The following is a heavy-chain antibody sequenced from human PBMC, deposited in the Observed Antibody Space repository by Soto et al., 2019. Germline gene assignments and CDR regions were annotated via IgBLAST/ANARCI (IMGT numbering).Heavy chain of an antibody. CDR1: GGTFSSYT. V-gene: IGHV1-69*02. CDR3: ASSPQYYYDSSGYSQY. J-gene: IGHJ4*02. Sequence: QVQLVQSGAEVKKPGSSVKVSCKASGGTFSSYTISWVRQAPGQGLEWMGRIIPILGIANYAQKFQGRVTITEDKSTSTAYMELSSLRSEDTAVYYCASSPQYYYDSSGYSQYWGQGTLVTVSS. CDR2: IIPILGIA. D-gene: IGHD3-22*01.